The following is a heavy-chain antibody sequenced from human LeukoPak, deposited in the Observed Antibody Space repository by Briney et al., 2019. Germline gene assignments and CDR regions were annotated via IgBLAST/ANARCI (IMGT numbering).Heavy chain of an antibody. Sequence: SVKVSCKASGGTFSSYAISWVRQAPGQGPEWMGGIIPIFGTANYAQKFQGRVTITTDESTSTAYMELSSLRSEDTAVYYCARELEMATQQGYYYYMDVWGKGTTVTVSS. CDR3: ARELEMATQQGYYYYMDV. V-gene: IGHV1-69*05. CDR1: GGTFSSYA. D-gene: IGHD5-24*01. CDR2: IIPIFGTA. J-gene: IGHJ6*03.